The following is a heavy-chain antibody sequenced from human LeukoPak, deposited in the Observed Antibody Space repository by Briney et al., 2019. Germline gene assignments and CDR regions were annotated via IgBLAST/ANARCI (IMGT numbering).Heavy chain of an antibody. V-gene: IGHV3-11*01. Sequence: KTGGSLRLSCAASGFTFSDYYMSWIRQAPGKGLEWVSYITSSGSTIYYAGSMKGRFTISRDNAEHSLFLQLDSLRAEDTAVYYCARIGRPAAFDIWGQGTLVIVSS. CDR2: ITSSGSTI. J-gene: IGHJ3*02. CDR3: ARIGRPAAFDI. D-gene: IGHD6-6*01. CDR1: GFTFSDYY.